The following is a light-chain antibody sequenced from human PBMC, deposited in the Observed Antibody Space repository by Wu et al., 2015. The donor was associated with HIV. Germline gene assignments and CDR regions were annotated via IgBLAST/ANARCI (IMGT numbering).Light chain of an antibody. CDR2: AAS. CDR3: LQYSTSPRT. CDR1: QSISSY. V-gene: IGKV1-39*01. J-gene: IGKJ1*01. Sequence: DIQMTQSPSSLSASVGDRVTITCRASQSISSYLNWYQQKPGKAPKLLLYAASTLQSGVPSRFSGSGSGTDFTLTISRLETEDFAVYYCLQYSTSPRTFGQGTKVEVK.